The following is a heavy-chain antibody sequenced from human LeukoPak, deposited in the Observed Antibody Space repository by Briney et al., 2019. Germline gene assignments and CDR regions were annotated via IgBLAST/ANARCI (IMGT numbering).Heavy chain of an antibody. V-gene: IGHV3-53*01. J-gene: IGHJ4*02. D-gene: IGHD4-17*01. CDR2: IYSGGST. CDR1: GFTVSSNY. Sequence: GGSLRLSCAASGFTVSSNYMSWVRQAPGKGLEWVSVIYSGGSTYYADSVKGRFTISRDNAKNSLYLQMNSLRAEDTAVYYCARDLGMTTVSQEDYWGQGTLVTVSS. CDR3: ARDLGMTTVSQEDY.